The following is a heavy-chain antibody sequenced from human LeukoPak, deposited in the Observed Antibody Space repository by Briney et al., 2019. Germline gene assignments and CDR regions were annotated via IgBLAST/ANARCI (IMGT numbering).Heavy chain of an antibody. V-gene: IGHV1-69*04. CDR2: IIPILGIA. Sequence: SVKVSCKASGGTFSSYAISWVRQAPGQGLEWMGRIIPILGIANYAQKFQGRVTITAEKSTSTAYMELSSLRSEDTAVYYCARAYDSGGYYYYYMDVWGKGTTVTVSS. D-gene: IGHD5-12*01. CDR3: ARAYDSGGYYYYYMDV. CDR1: GGTFSSYA. J-gene: IGHJ6*03.